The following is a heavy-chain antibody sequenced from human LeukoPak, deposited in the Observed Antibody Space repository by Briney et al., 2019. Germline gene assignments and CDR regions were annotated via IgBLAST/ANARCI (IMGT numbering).Heavy chain of an antibody. CDR2: IYYSGST. Sequence: ASQTLSLTCTVSGGSISSGGYYWSWIRQHPGKGLEWIGYIYYSGSTYYNPSLKSRVTISVDTSKNQFSLKLSSVTAADTAVYYCARAGGNSDFDYWGQGTLVTVSS. J-gene: IGHJ4*02. CDR3: ARAGGNSDFDY. V-gene: IGHV4-31*03. CDR1: GGSISSGGYY. D-gene: IGHD4-23*01.